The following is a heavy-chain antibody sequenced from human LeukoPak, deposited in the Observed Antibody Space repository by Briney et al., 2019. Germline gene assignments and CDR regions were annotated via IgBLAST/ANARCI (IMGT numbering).Heavy chain of an antibody. Sequence: PGRSLRLSCTASGFTFNDYALSWVRQAPGKGLEWVGFIRSKSYDGTTQYAASAKGRFTISWDDSKTIAYLQMNSLKTEDTAVYYCFNPYSTSSPLEYWGQGTLVSVSS. D-gene: IGHD4-11*01. J-gene: IGHJ4*02. CDR3: FNPYSTSSPLEY. CDR1: GFTFNDYA. V-gene: IGHV3-49*04. CDR2: IRSKSYDGTT.